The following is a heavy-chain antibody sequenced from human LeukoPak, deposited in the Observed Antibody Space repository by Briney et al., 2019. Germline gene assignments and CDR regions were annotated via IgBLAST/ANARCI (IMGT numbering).Heavy chain of an antibody. CDR3: AKGDDYGDYGFDY. D-gene: IGHD4-17*01. CDR1: GCTFSSYA. CDR2: ISGSGGST. J-gene: IGHJ4*02. V-gene: IGHV3-23*01. Sequence: GGSLRLSCAASGCTFSSYAMHWVRQAPGKGLEWVSAISGSGGSTYYADSVKGRFTISRDNSKNTLYLQMNSLRAEDTAVYYCAKGDDYGDYGFDYWGQGTLVTVSS.